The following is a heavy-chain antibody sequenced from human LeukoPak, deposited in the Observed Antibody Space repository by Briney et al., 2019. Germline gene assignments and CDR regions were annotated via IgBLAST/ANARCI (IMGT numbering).Heavy chain of an antibody. CDR2: INQDGSEK. CDR3: ARDVMITFGGVIVMYYFDY. V-gene: IGHV3-7*01. D-gene: IGHD3-16*02. Sequence: PGGSLRLSCAASGFTFSSYWMSWVRQAPGKGLEWLANINQDGSEKYYVDSVKGRFTISRDNAKNSLYLQMNSLRAEDTAVYYCARDVMITFGGVIVMYYFDYWGQGTLVTVSS. J-gene: IGHJ4*02. CDR1: GFTFSSYW.